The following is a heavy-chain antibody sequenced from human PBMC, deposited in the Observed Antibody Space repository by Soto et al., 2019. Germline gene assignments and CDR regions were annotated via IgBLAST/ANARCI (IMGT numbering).Heavy chain of an antibody. CDR1: RYTFTNYY. V-gene: IGHV1-46*03. CDR3: AGDSHSDKPADY. CDR2: MNPSGGSA. Sequence: QVQLVQSGAEVKKPGASVKVSCKASRYTFTNYYFHWVRQAPGQGLEWMGIMNPSGGSASYAQKFQGRVTMTRDTSTSTVYMELSRLRSEDTAVYYCAGDSHSDKPADYWGQGTLVTVSS. J-gene: IGHJ4*02. D-gene: IGHD3-9*01.